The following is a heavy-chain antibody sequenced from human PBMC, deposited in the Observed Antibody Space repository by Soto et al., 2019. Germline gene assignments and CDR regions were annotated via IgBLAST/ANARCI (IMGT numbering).Heavy chain of an antibody. Sequence: PGGSLRLSCAASGFAFSSHIMSWVRQTPGKGLEWVSSISANGDLTAYADSVRGRFIISRDYSKNALYLQMNSLRPEDAAVYYCAKVGVERLYCSNDVCRYFFDYWGQGTQVTVSS. V-gene: IGHV3-23*01. CDR3: AKVGVERLYCSNDVCRYFFDY. J-gene: IGHJ4*02. CDR1: GFAFSSHI. D-gene: IGHD2-8*01. CDR2: ISANGDLT.